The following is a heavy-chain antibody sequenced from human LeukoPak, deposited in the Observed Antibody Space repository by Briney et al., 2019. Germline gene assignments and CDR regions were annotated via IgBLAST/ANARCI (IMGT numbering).Heavy chain of an antibody. D-gene: IGHD3-22*01. CDR2: IKQDGSEK. V-gene: IGHV3-7*01. CDR3: ARDTYDSSGYYAHLDY. J-gene: IGHJ4*02. CDR1: GFTFSNYW. Sequence: PGGSLRLSCAASGFTFSNYWMSWVRQAPGKGLEWVANIKQDGSEKYYVDSVKGRFTISRDNAKNSLYLQMSSLRAEDTAVYYCARDTYDSSGYYAHLDYWGQGTLVTVSS.